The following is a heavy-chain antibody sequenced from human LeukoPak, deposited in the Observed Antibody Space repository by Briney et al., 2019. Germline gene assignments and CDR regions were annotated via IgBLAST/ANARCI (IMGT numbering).Heavy chain of an antibody. CDR3: ARVKVVPAAPHYYYYYYYMDV. Sequence: GGSLRLSCAASGFTFSSYWMSWVRQAPGKGLEWVANIKQDGSEKYYVDSVKGRFTISRDNAKNSLYLQMNSLRAEDTAVYYCARVKVVPAAPHYYYYYYYMDVWGKGTTVTVSS. V-gene: IGHV3-7*01. CDR2: IKQDGSEK. D-gene: IGHD2-2*01. J-gene: IGHJ6*03. CDR1: GFTFSSYW.